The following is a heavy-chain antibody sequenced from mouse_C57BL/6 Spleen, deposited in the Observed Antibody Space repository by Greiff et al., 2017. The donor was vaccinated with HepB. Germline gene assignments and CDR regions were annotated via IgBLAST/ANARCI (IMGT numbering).Heavy chain of an antibody. J-gene: IGHJ2*01. CDR3: ARVDYDYDRYFDY. CDR2: ISDGGSYT. CDR1: GFTFSSYA. D-gene: IGHD2-4*01. V-gene: IGHV5-4*01. Sequence: EVQLQQSGGGLVKPGGSLKLSCAASGFTFSSYAMSWVRQTPEKRLEWVATISDGGSYTYYPDNVKGRFTISRDNAKNNLYLQMSHLKSEDTAMYYCARVDYDYDRYFDYWGQGTTLTVSS.